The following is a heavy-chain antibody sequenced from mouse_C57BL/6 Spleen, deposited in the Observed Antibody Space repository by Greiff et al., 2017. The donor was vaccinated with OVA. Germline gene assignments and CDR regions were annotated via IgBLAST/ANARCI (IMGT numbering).Heavy chain of an antibody. CDR1: GFTFSDYG. J-gene: IGHJ3*01. CDR2: ISSGSSTI. CDR3: ARSDSSGAGWFAY. V-gene: IGHV5-17*01. D-gene: IGHD3-2*02. Sequence: EVQLQQSGGGLVKPGGSLKLSCAASGFTFSDYGMHWVRQAPEKGLEWVAYISSGSSTIYYADTVKGRFTISRDNAKNTLFLQMTSLRSEDTAMYYCARSDSSGAGWFAYWGQGTLVTVSA.